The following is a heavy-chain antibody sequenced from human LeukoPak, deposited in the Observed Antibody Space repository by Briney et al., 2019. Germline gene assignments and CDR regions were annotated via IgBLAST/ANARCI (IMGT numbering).Heavy chain of an antibody. CDR2: ITSKTDGGTT. CDR3: TTYYDFWSGYYMLHFDY. D-gene: IGHD3-3*01. Sequence: GGSLRLSCAASGFTFSNAWMSWVRQAPGKGLEWVGRITSKTDGGTTDYAAPVKGRFTISRDDSKNTLYLQMNSLKTEDTAVYYCTTYYDFWSGYYMLHFDYWGQGTLVTVSS. J-gene: IGHJ4*02. V-gene: IGHV3-15*01. CDR1: GFTFSNAW.